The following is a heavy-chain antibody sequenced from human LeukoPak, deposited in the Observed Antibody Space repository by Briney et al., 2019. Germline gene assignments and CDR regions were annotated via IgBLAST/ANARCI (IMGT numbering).Heavy chain of an antibody. CDR1: GGSSSSSSYY. D-gene: IGHD3-9*01. Sequence: SETLSLTCTVSGGSSSSSSYYWGWIRQPPGKGLEWIGSTYYSGSTYYNPSLKSRVTISVDTSKNQFSLKLSSVTAADTAVYYCAGIDMGYYYYGMAVWGQGTTVTVSS. V-gene: IGHV4-39*01. J-gene: IGHJ6*02. CDR3: AGIDMGYYYYGMAV. CDR2: TYYSGST.